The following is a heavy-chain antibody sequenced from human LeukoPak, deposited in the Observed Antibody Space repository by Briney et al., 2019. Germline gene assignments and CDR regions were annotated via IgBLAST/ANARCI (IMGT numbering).Heavy chain of an antibody. J-gene: IGHJ3*02. D-gene: IGHD6-13*01. CDR3: AREGLVAAAGPDAFDI. CDR2: MNPNSGNT. CDR1: GYTFTSYD. V-gene: IGHV1-8*01. Sequence: GASVKVSCKASGYTFTSYDINWVRQATGQGLEWMGWMNPNSGNTGYAQKFQGRVTMTRNTSISTAYMELSSLRSEDTAVYYCAREGLVAAAGPDAFDIWGQGTMVTVSS.